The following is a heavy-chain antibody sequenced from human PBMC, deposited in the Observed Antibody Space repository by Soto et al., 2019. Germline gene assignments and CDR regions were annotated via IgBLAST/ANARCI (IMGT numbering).Heavy chain of an antibody. D-gene: IGHD3-10*01. Sequence: SETLSLTCTVSGDSISSYSWSWIRQPPGKGLEWIGYIYYSGSTNYNPSLKSRVTISVDTSKNQFSLKLSSVTAADTAVYYCARVWGGAFDIWGQGTMVTVSS. CDR3: ARVWGGAFDI. J-gene: IGHJ3*02. V-gene: IGHV4-59*01. CDR1: GDSISSYS. CDR2: IYYSGST.